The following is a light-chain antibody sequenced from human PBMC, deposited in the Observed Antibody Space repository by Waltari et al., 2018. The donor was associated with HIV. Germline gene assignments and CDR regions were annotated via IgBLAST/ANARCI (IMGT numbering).Light chain of an antibody. V-gene: IGLV1-47*01. CDR1: SSNIGRNY. CDR2: TNN. Sequence: QSVLTQPPSASGTPGQRVTISCSGSSSNIGRNYVYWYQQLPGTAPKLLIYTNNQRPSGVPGRFSGSKSGTSASLAISGLRSEDEADYYCAAWDASLSVVFGGGTKLTVL. J-gene: IGLJ2*01. CDR3: AAWDASLSVV.